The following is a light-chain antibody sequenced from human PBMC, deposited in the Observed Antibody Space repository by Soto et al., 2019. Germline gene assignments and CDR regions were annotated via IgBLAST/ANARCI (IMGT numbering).Light chain of an antibody. CDR3: QQFSSSPPMYT. CDR1: QTVSSNY. J-gene: IGKJ2*01. V-gene: IGKV3-20*01. CDR2: GAS. Sequence: EIVLTQSPGTLSLSPGERATLSCRASQTVSSNYLAWYQQIPGQAPRLFIYGASSRATGIPDRFSGSGSGTDFTLTISRLEPEDFAAYYCQQFSSSPPMYTFGQGSKLEIK.